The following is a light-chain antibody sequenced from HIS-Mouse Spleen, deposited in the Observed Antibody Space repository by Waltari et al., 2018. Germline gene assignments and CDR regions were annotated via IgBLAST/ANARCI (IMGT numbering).Light chain of an antibody. CDR2: DAS. Sequence: AIQLTQSPSSLSASVGDRVTITCRASQGISSALAWYQQKPGKAPKLLIYDASSLESGVPSRISGSGSGTEFTLTISSLQPEDFATYYCQQFNSYRLTFGGGTKVEIK. CDR3: QQFNSYRLT. V-gene: IGKV1-13*02. CDR1: QGISSA. J-gene: IGKJ4*01.